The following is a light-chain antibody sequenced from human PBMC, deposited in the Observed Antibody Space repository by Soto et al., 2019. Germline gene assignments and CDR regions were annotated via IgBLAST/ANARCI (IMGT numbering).Light chain of an antibody. CDR3: QQLNSYLPLT. Sequence: SQLTQSPSSRSASVGDRVTITCRASQGISSYLAWYQQKPGKAPKLLIYAASTLQSGVPSRFSGSGSGTDFTLTISSLQPEDFATYYCQQLNSYLPLTFGGGTKVDIK. J-gene: IGKJ4*01. CDR2: AAS. CDR1: QGISSY. V-gene: IGKV1-9*01.